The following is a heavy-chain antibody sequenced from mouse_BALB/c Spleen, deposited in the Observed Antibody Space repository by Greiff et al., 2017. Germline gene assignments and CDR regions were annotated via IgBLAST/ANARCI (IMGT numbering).Heavy chain of an antibody. Sequence: EVKLQESGPGLVKPSQSLSLTCSVTGYSITSGYYWNWIRQFPGNKLEWMGYISYDGSNNYNPSLKNRISITRDTSKNQFFLKLNSVTTEDTATYYCARRGDGKDYWGQGTTLTVSS. D-gene: IGHD1-1*01. CDR3: ARRGDGKDY. J-gene: IGHJ2*01. CDR2: ISYDGSN. V-gene: IGHV3-6*02. CDR1: GYSITSGYY.